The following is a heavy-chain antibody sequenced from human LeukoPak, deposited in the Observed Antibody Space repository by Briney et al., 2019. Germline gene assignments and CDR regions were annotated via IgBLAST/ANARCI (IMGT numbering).Heavy chain of an antibody. CDR2: MNPNSGNT. Sequence: ASVKVSCKASGYTFTGYYIHWVRQAPGQGLEWMGWMNPNSGNTGYAQKFQGRVTMTRNTSISTAYMELSSLRSEDTAVYYCARGSQGYFDYWGQGTLVTVSS. J-gene: IGHJ4*02. V-gene: IGHV1-8*02. CDR3: ARGSQGYFDY. CDR1: GYTFTGYY.